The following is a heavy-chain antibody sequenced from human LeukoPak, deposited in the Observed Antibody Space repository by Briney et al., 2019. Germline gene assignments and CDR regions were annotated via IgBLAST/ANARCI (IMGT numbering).Heavy chain of an antibody. CDR2: IIPIFGTA. D-gene: IGHD1-14*01. J-gene: IGHJ6*03. Sequence: ASVNVSCKASGGTFSSYAISWVRQAPGQGLEWMGRIIPIFGTANYAQKFQGRVTITTDESTSTAYMELSSLRSEDTAVYYCARLAEPYYYYYYMDVWGKGTTVTVSS. V-gene: IGHV1-69*05. CDR1: GGTFSSYA. CDR3: ARLAEPYYYYYYMDV.